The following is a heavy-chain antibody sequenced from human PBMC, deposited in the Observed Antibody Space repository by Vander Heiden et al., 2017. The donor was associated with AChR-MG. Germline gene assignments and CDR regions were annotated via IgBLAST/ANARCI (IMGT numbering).Heavy chain of an antibody. Sequence: QVQLQESGPGLVKPSQTLSLTCTVSGGSISSGSYYWSWIRQPAGKGLEWIGRIYTRGSTNYNPSLKSRVTISVDTSKNQFSLKLSSVTAADTAVYYCARVNYYELWGHGTLVAVSS. CDR1: GGSISSGSYY. D-gene: IGHD3-22*01. V-gene: IGHV4-61*02. J-gene: IGHJ4*01. CDR2: IYTRGST. CDR3: ARVNYYEL.